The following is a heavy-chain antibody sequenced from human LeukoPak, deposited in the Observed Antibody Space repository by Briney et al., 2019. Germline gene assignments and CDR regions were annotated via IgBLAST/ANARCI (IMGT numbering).Heavy chain of an antibody. V-gene: IGHV3-21*01. J-gene: IGHJ4*02. CDR3: ARGDTVAARPGRFDY. D-gene: IGHD6-6*01. Sequence: GGSLRLSCAASGFTFSSYSMNWVRQAPGKGLEWVSSISSSSYIYYGDSVKGRFTISRDNAKNSLYLQMNSLRVEDTAVYYCARGDTVAARPGRFDYWGQGTLVTVSS. CDR1: GFTFSSYS. CDR2: ISSSSYI.